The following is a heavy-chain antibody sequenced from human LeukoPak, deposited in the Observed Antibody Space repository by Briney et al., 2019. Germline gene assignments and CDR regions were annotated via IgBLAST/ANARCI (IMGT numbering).Heavy chain of an antibody. Sequence: GGSLRLSCAASGFTFSSHGMNWVRQAPGKGLEWVSYITLSGTSIYYADSVKGRFTIFRDNAKNSLYLQMNTLRAEDTAVYYCASESPSSSSRTLDYWGQGTLVTVSS. J-gene: IGHJ4*02. CDR3: ASESPSSSSRTLDY. CDR1: GFTFSSHG. V-gene: IGHV3-48*01. CDR2: ITLSGTSI. D-gene: IGHD2-2*01.